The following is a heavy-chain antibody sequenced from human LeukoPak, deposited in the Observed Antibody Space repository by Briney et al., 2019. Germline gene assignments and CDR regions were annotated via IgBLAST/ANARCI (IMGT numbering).Heavy chain of an antibody. CDR2: ISGSGGST. J-gene: IGHJ6*03. CDR3: ARVYYYYMDV. CDR1: GFTLSDYY. Sequence: GGSLRLSCAASGFTLSDYYMSWIRQAPGKGLEWVSAISGSGGSTYYADSVKGRFTISRDNSKNTLYLQMNSLRAEDTAVYYCARVYYYYMDVWGKGTTVTVSS. V-gene: IGHV3-23*01.